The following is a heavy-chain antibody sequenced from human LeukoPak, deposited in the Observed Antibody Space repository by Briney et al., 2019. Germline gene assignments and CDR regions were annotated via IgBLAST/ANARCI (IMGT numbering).Heavy chain of an antibody. D-gene: IGHD7-27*01. CDR2: MNANSGVT. CDR3: ARDLSSTSNWEFDY. J-gene: IGHJ4*02. CDR1: GYTFTDSF. V-gene: IGHV1-2*06. Sequence: GASVKVSCKASGYTFTDSFIHWVRQAPGQGPEWMGRMNANSGVTMYAQTLQDRVTMTRDTFISTAYMELSRLTSDDTALYYCARDLSSTSNWEFDYWGQGTLVTVSS.